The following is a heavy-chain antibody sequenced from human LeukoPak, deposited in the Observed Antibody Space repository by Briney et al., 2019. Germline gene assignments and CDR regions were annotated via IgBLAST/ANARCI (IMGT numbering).Heavy chain of an antibody. CDR2: INPSGGST. V-gene: IGHV1-46*01. CDR1: GYTFTSYY. CDR3: AISQITMVRGVIGYYFDY. Sequence: ASVKVSCKASGYTFTSYYMHWVRQAPGQGLEWMGIINPSGGSTSYAQKFQGRVTMTRDTSTSTVYMELSSLRSEDTAVYYCAISQITMVRGVIGYYFDYWGQGTLVTVSS. D-gene: IGHD3-10*01. J-gene: IGHJ4*02.